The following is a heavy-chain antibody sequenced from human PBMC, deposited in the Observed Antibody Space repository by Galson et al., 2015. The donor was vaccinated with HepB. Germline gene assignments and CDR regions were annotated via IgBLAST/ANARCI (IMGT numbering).Heavy chain of an antibody. CDR2: IIPIFGTA. CDR3: ARGRGDIVVVVAAMFWFDP. Sequence: SVKVSCKASGGTFSSYAISWVRQAPGQGLEWMGGIIPIFGTANYAQKFQGRVTITADKSTSTAYMELSSLRSEDTAVYYCARGRGDIVVVVAAMFWFDPWGQGTLVTVSS. D-gene: IGHD2-15*01. CDR1: GGTFSSYA. J-gene: IGHJ5*02. V-gene: IGHV1-69*06.